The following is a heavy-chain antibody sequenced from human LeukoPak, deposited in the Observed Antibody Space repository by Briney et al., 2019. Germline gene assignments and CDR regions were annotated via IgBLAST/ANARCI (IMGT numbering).Heavy chain of an antibody. V-gene: IGHV3-48*01. Sequence: GGSLRLSCAAAGFSLRMSGMNWVCQAPGKGLEWVSYVSSSGNDVAYADSVKGRFTISRDNAKNLLYLQMNTLRAEDTAVYYCARGGAARPDYWGQGTLVTVSS. J-gene: IGHJ4*02. CDR1: GFSLRMSG. CDR2: VSSSGNDV. D-gene: IGHD6-6*01. CDR3: ARGGAARPDY.